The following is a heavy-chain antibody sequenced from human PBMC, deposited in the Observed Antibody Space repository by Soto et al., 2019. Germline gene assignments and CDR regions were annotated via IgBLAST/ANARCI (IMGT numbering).Heavy chain of an antibody. Sequence: PGGSLRLSCAASGFTFSNAWMNWVRQAPGKGLEWVGRIKSKTDGGTTDYAAPVKGRFTISRDDSKNTLYLQMNSLKTEDTAVYYCTTDQGTMIVVAANAFDIWGQGTMVTVSS. J-gene: IGHJ3*02. CDR1: GFTFSNAW. V-gene: IGHV3-15*07. D-gene: IGHD3-22*01. CDR3: TTDQGTMIVVAANAFDI. CDR2: IKSKTDGGTT.